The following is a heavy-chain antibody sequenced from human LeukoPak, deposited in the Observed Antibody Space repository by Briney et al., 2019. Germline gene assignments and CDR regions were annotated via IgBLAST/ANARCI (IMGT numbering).Heavy chain of an antibody. D-gene: IGHD3-10*01. CDR1: GGTFSSYA. CDR3: AGSYYKSYFDY. V-gene: IGHV1-69*06. Sequence: SVKVSCKASGGTFSSYAISWVRQAPGQGLEWMGGIIPIFGTANYAQKFQGRVTITADKSTSTAYMELSSLRSEDTAVYYCAGSYYKSYFDYWGQGTLVAASS. J-gene: IGHJ4*02. CDR2: IIPIFGTA.